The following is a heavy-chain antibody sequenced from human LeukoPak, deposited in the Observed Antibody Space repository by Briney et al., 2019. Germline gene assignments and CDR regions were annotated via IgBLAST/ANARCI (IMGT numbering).Heavy chain of an antibody. V-gene: IGHV4-59*11. D-gene: IGHD5-24*01. J-gene: IGHJ5*01. CDR3: ERYGDGHRYDS. Sequence: SETLSLTCTVSDGSISGHYWSWIRQPPGKGLEWIGYIHSSGSSNYNPSLKSRVTISVDTSKNQFSLKVYSVTAADTAVYYCERYGDGHRYDSWGQGVLVTVSS. CDR2: IHSSGSS. CDR1: DGSISGHY.